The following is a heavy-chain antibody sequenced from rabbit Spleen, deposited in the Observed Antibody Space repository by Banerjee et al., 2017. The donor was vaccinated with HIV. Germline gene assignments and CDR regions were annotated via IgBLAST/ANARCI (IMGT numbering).Heavy chain of an antibody. J-gene: IGHJ6*01. CDR1: GFTLSSYY. CDR3: ARDISTTYGMDL. D-gene: IGHD1-1*01. CDR2: IDPVFGIT. Sequence: QLEESAGGLVQPGGSLKLSCKASGFTLSSYYMNWVRQAPGKGLEWIGYIDPVFGITYYANWVNGRFSISRENAQNTVLLQMTSLTAADTATYFCARDISTTYGMDLWGPGTLVTVS. V-gene: IGHV1S7*01.